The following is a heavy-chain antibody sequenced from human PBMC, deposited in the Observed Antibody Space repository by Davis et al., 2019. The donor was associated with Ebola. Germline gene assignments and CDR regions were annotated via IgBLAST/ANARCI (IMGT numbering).Heavy chain of an antibody. CDR3: ARAAIFGVVGLGWFDP. CDR2: INHSGST. V-gene: IGHV4-34*01. D-gene: IGHD3-3*01. J-gene: IGHJ5*02. Sequence: MPSETLSLTCAVYGGSFSGYYWSWIRQPPGKGLEWIGEINHSGSTNYNPSLKSRVTISVDTSKNQFSLKLSSVTAADTAVYYCARAAIFGVVGLGWFDPWGQGTLVTVSS. CDR1: GGSFSGYY.